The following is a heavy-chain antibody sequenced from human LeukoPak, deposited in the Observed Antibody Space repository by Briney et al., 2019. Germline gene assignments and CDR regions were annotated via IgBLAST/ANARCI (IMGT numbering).Heavy chain of an antibody. CDR3: ARDGGPGYCSSTSCYEPSYYFDY. Sequence: GGSLRLSCAASGFTFSSYGMSWVRQAPGKGLEWVSGIGAGGEGTYYADSVKGRFTISRDNSKNTLYLQMNSLRVEDTAVYYCARDGGPGYCSSTSCYEPSYYFDYWGQGTLVTVSS. D-gene: IGHD2-2*01. CDR2: IGAGGEGT. J-gene: IGHJ4*02. CDR1: GFTFSSYG. V-gene: IGHV3-23*01.